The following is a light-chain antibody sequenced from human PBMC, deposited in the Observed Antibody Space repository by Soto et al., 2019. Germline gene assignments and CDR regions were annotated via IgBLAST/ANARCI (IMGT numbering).Light chain of an antibody. CDR3: QSYDSSLSGPV. V-gene: IGLV1-40*01. Sequence: QSVLTQPPSVSGAPGQRVTISCTGSSSNIGAGYDVHWYQQLPGTAPKLLIYGNSNRPSGVPHRFSGSKSGTAASLAITGLQAEDEADYYCQSYDSSLSGPVFGGGTQLTLL. CDR2: GNS. J-gene: IGLJ3*02. CDR1: SSNIGAGYD.